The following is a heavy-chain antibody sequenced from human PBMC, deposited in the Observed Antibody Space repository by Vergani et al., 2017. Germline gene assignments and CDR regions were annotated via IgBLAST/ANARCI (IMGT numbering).Heavy chain of an antibody. J-gene: IGHJ6*03. CDR2: IIPIFGTA. CDR1: GGTFSSYA. Sequence: QVQLVQSGAEVKKPGSSVKVSCKASGGTFSSYAISWVRQAPGQGLEWMGGIIPIFGTANYAQKFQGRVTITADESTSTAYMELSSLRSEDTAVYYCARARLPLNSYYYYYSYMDVWNKGTTVTVSS. V-gene: IGHV1-69*01. CDR3: ARARLPLNSYYYYYSYMDV. D-gene: IGHD4-11*01.